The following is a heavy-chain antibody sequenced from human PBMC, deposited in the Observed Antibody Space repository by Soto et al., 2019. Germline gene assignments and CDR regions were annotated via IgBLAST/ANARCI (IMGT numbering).Heavy chain of an antibody. CDR2: ISAYNGNT. J-gene: IGHJ4*02. CDR1: GYTFTSYG. CDR3: ARVGTSAYCDTPFAY. D-gene: IGHD4-17*01. Sequence: ASVKVSCKASGYTFTSYGISWVRQAPGQGLEWMGWISAYNGNTNYAQKLQGRVTMTTDTSTSTAYMELRSLRSDDTAVYYCARVGTSAYCDTPFAYWGPGTLVTVSS. V-gene: IGHV1-18*01.